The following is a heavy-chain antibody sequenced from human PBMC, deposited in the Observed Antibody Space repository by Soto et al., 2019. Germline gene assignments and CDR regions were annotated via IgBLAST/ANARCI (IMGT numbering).Heavy chain of an antibody. V-gene: IGHV1-69*12. CDR2: IVPIFGTA. CDR3: ARDRGPSSGYYPYWFDP. J-gene: IGHJ5*02. D-gene: IGHD3-22*01. Sequence: QVQLEQSGAEVKKPGSSVKVSCKASGGTFSSYAITWVRQAPVQGLEWMGGIVPIFGTANYAQKFQGRVTITADESTSTAYMELSSLRSEDTAVYYCARDRGPSSGYYPYWFDPWGQGTLVTVSS. CDR1: GGTFSSYA.